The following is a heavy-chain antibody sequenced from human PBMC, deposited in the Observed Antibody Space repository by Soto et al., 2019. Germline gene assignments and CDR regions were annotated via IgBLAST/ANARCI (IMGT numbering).Heavy chain of an antibody. D-gene: IGHD3-9*01. CDR3: ARHPGYYDILTGYTTYYFDY. Sequence: SVTLSLTCTVSGGSIGTYYWSWIRQPPGKGLEWIGYIYYRGNTDYNPSLKSRVTISLDTPKNQFSLKLSSVTAADTAVYYCARHPGYYDILTGYTTYYFDYWGQGILVTV. V-gene: IGHV4-59*08. J-gene: IGHJ4*02. CDR2: IYYRGNT. CDR1: GGSIGTYY.